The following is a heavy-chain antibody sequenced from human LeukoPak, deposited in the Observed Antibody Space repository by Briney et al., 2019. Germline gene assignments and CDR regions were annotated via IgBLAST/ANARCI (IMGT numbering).Heavy chain of an antibody. CDR2: ISWNSGSI. V-gene: IGHV3-9*03. J-gene: IGHJ4*02. CDR1: GFTFDDYA. D-gene: IGHD3-10*01. CDR3: ARSGTGGAGYFDY. Sequence: GGSLRLSCAASGFTFDDYAMHWVRQAPGKGLEWVSGISWNSGSIGYADSVKGRFTISRDNAKNSLYLQMNSLRAEDMALYYCARSGTGGAGYFDYWGQGTLVTVSS.